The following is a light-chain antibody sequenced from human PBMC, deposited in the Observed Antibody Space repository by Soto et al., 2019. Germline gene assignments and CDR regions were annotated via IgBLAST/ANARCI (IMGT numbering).Light chain of an antibody. Sequence: DIVMTQSPDSLAVSLGERATINCKSSQRVLYSSNNKNYLAWYQQNPGQPPKLLIYWASTRESGVPDRFSGSGSGTDFTLTISSLQAEDVAVYYCQQYYSTLYTFGQGTKLEIK. CDR2: WAS. CDR3: QQYYSTLYT. CDR1: QRVLYSSNNKNY. J-gene: IGKJ2*01. V-gene: IGKV4-1*01.